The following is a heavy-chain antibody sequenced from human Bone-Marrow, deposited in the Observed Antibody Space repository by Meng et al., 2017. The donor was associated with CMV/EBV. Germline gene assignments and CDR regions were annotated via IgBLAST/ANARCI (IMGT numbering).Heavy chain of an antibody. Sequence: RRRQCVPCLLKPLDTLSLSCTCSGCCIGSSYWSWIRQPAVKGLEWIGRIYTSGSTNYNPSLKSRVTMSVDTSKNQFSLKLSSVTAADTAVYYCARRGLLRYSSWYFDLWGRGTLVTVSS. CDR3: ARRGLLRYSSWYFDL. J-gene: IGHJ2*01. CDR2: IYTSGST. V-gene: IGHV4-4*07. D-gene: IGHD3-9*01. CDR1: GCCIGSSY.